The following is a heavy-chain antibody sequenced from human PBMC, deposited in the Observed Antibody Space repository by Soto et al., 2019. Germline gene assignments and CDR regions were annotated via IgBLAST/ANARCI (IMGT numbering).Heavy chain of an antibody. CDR2: IIPIFGTA. CDR1: GGTFSSYA. Sequence: QVQLVQSGAEVKKPGSSVTVSCKASGGTFSSYAISWVRQAPGQGLEWMGGIIPIFGTANYAQKFQGRVTITADKSTSTAYMELSSLRSEDTAVYYCARGLFPWNLRYYYYGMDVWGQGTTVTVSS. CDR3: ARGLFPWNLRYYYYGMDV. J-gene: IGHJ6*02. D-gene: IGHD1-1*01. V-gene: IGHV1-69*06.